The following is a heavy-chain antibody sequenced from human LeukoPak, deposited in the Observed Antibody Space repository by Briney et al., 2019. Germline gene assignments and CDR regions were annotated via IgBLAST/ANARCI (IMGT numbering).Heavy chain of an antibody. V-gene: IGHV3-33*01. CDR1: GFTFSSYG. Sequence: PGRSLRLSCAASGFTFSSYGMHWVRQAPGKGLEWVAVIWYDGSNKYYADSVKGRFTISRDNSKNTLYLQMNSLRAEDTAVYYCAREVLGLGYDFWSGYSYGMDVWGQGTTVTVSS. CDR3: AREVLGLGYDFWSGYSYGMDV. D-gene: IGHD3-3*01. J-gene: IGHJ6*02. CDR2: IWYDGSNK.